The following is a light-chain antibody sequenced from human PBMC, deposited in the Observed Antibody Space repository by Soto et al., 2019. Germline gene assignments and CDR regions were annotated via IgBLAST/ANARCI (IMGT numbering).Light chain of an antibody. Sequence: ILMTQSPATLSVSPGERATISCRPSQNLNTNVTWYQHKPGQAPQLLIYHASTMVTGVPSRFSGSGSGTELFILISSLQSEDSAVSYCQQYSKWPPWTFGPGAKVDIK. J-gene: IGKJ1*01. CDR1: QNLNTN. CDR3: QQYSKWPPWT. CDR2: HAS. V-gene: IGKV3-15*01.